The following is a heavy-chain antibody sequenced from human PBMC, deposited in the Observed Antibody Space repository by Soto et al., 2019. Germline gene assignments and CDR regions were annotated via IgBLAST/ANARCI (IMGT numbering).Heavy chain of an antibody. D-gene: IGHD6-13*01. CDR1: GDSVSSNSAA. Sequence: SQTLSLTCAISGDSVSSNSAAWNWIRQSPSRGLEWLGRTYYRSKWYNDYAVSVKSRITINPDTSKHQFSLQLNSVTTEDTAVYYCARESPGVAAAGTVDYWGQGTLVTVSS. CDR3: ARESPGVAAAGTVDY. CDR2: TYYRSKWYN. J-gene: IGHJ4*02. V-gene: IGHV6-1*01.